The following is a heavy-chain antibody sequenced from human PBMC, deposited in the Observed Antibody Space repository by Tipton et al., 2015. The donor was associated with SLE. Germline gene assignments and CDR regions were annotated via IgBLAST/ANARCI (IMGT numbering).Heavy chain of an antibody. CDR1: GGSISGYY. CDR2: IYNSGST. J-gene: IGHJ4*02. V-gene: IGHV4-59*12. CDR3: AREPLY. Sequence: TLSLTCTVSGGSISGYYWTWIRQSPGKALEWIGYIYNSGSTNYNPSLKSRVTISVDTSKNQFSLKLTSVTAADTAVYYCAREPLYWGQGALVTVSS.